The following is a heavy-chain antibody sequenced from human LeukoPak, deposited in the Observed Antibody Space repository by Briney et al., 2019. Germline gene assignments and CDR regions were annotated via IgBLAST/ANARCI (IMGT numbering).Heavy chain of an antibody. J-gene: IGHJ6*02. V-gene: IGHV4-59*01. CDR3: ASEFGDYAGMDV. Sequence: PSETLSLTCIVSGGSISSYYWGWIRQFPGRGLEWIGYIYYTGSTSYNPSLKSRVTISIDTSKNQFSLKLSSVTAADTAVYYCASEFGDYAGMDVWGQGTTVTVSS. D-gene: IGHD3-16*01. CDR2: IYYTGST. CDR1: GGSISSYY.